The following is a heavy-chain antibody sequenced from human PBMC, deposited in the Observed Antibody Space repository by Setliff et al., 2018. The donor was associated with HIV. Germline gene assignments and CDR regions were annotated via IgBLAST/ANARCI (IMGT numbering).Heavy chain of an antibody. J-gene: IGHJ4*02. V-gene: IGHV4-34*01. Sequence: PSETLSLTCAVYGGSFSGYYWSWIRQPPGKGLEWIGEINHSGSTNYNMSLWSRVTISLDASRNQFSLELISVTAADTAVYYCARGHPNSSRSSLVYWGQGTLVTVSS. D-gene: IGHD6-6*01. CDR1: GGSFSGYY. CDR3: ARGHPNSSRSSLVY. CDR2: INHSGST.